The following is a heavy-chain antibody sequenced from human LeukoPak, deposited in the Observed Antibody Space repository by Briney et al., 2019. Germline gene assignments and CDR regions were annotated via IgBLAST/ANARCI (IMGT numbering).Heavy chain of an antibody. Sequence: PGGSLRLSRAASGFTFSSYAMSWVRQAPGKGLEWVSAIRDSGSSTHYADSVKGRFTTSRDNSKNTLFLQMNSLRAEDTAIYYCAKYGPQDSGSSHFDYWGQGALVTVSS. CDR2: IRDSGSST. CDR1: GFTFSSYA. D-gene: IGHD1-26*01. V-gene: IGHV3-23*01. CDR3: AKYGPQDSGSSHFDY. J-gene: IGHJ4*02.